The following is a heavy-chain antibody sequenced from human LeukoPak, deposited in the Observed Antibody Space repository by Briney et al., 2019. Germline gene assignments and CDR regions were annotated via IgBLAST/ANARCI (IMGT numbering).Heavy chain of an antibody. D-gene: IGHD3-3*01. CDR2: ISSSSSTI. J-gene: IGHJ4*02. Sequence: PGGSLRLSCAASGFTFSSYSMNWVRQAPGKGLEWVSYISSSSSTIYYADSVKGRFTISRDNAKNSLYLQMNSLRAEDTAVYYCARETLRFLALGPIDYWGQGTLVTVSS. V-gene: IGHV3-48*04. CDR3: ARETLRFLALGPIDY. CDR1: GFTFSSYS.